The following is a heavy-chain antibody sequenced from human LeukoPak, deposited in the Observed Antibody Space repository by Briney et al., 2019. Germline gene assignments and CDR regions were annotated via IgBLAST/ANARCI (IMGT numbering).Heavy chain of an antibody. CDR2: IYYSGST. J-gene: IGHJ4*02. Sequence: GSLRLSCAASGFTFSSYAMSWIRQPPGKGLEWIGYIYYSGSTNYNPSLKSRVTISVDTSKNQFSLKLSSVTAADTAVYYCVGSVPADLGYFDYWGQGTLVTVSS. D-gene: IGHD2-2*01. CDR3: VGSVPADLGYFDY. V-gene: IGHV4-59*01. CDR1: GFTFSSYA.